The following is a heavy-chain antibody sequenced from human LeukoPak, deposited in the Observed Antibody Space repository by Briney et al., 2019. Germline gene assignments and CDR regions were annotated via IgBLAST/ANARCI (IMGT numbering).Heavy chain of an antibody. J-gene: IGHJ4*02. CDR2: IYYSGST. Sequence: SETLSLTCTVSGYSISGNYYWSWIRQPPGKGLEWIGYIYYSGSTYYNPSLKSRVTISVDTSKNQFSLKLSSVTAADTAVYYCARVPGRHEKGGIDYWGQGTLVTVSS. D-gene: IGHD3-16*01. CDR1: GYSISGNYY. CDR3: ARVPGRHEKGGIDY. V-gene: IGHV4-30-4*08.